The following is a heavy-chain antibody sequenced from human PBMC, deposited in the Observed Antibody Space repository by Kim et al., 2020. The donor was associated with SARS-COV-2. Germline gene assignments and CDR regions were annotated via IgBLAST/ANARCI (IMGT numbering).Heavy chain of an antibody. D-gene: IGHD4-17*01. CDR2: INPSGGST. Sequence: ASVKVSCKASGYTSTSYYMHWVRQAPGQGLEWMGIINPSGGSTSYAQKFQGRVTMTRDTSTSTVYMELSSLRSEDTAVYYCARDLTTVTTYINYYYGMDVWGQGTTVTVSS. J-gene: IGHJ6*02. CDR3: ARDLTTVTTYINYYYGMDV. CDR1: GYTSTSYY. V-gene: IGHV1-46*01.